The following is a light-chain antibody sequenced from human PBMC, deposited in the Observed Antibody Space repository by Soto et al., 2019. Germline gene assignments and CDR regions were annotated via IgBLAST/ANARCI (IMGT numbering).Light chain of an antibody. CDR2: EVT. Sequence: QSALTQPRSVSGSPGQSVTIACTGISSDVGAYNYVSWYRHHPGKAPKLIIYEVTNRPSGLSNRFSGSKSDNTASLTISGLQAEDEADYYCVSHISVAYRSIYVFGTGTKVTVL. V-gene: IGLV2-14*01. CDR3: VSHISVAYRSIYV. CDR1: SSDVGAYNY. J-gene: IGLJ1*01.